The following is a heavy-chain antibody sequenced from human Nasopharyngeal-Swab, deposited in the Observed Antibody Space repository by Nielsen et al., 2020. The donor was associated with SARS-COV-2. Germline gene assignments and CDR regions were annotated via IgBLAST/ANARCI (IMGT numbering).Heavy chain of an antibody. Sequence: GESLKLSCAASGFTFSDSAIHWVRQASGKGPEWVGRFRSKGNNYATAYSASVKGRFIIFRDDPTNTAYLQMNSLKTEDTAMYYCTRCGGGCYSGRDYWGQGTLVTVSS. J-gene: IGHJ4*02. V-gene: IGHV3-73*01. CDR1: GFTFSDSA. CDR2: FRSKGNNYAT. D-gene: IGHD2-15*01. CDR3: TRCGGGCYSGRDY.